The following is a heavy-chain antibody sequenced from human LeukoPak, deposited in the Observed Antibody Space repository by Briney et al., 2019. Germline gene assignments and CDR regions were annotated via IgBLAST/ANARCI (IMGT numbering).Heavy chain of an antibody. Sequence: ASVKVSCKASGGTFSSYAISWVRQAPGQGLEWMGWISAYNGNTNYAQKLQGRVTMTTDTSTSTAYMELRSLRSDDTAVYYCARDEEVASYFDYWGQGTLVTVSS. J-gene: IGHJ4*02. V-gene: IGHV1-18*01. CDR2: ISAYNGNT. CDR1: GGTFSSYA. CDR3: ARDEEVASYFDY. D-gene: IGHD2-15*01.